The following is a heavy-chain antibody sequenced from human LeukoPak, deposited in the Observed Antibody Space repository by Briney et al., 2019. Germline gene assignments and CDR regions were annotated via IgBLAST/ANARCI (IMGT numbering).Heavy chain of an antibody. D-gene: IGHD4-11*01. CDR2: IYTSGST. J-gene: IGHJ4*02. V-gene: IGHV4-4*09. CDR1: GGSISSYY. Sequence: SETLSLTCTVSGGSISSYYWSWIRQPPGKGLEYIGYIYTSGSTNYNPSLKSRVTVSVDTSKNQFSLKLSSVTAADTAVYYCARFNYEGGYFDYWGQGTLVTASS. CDR3: ARFNYEGGYFDY.